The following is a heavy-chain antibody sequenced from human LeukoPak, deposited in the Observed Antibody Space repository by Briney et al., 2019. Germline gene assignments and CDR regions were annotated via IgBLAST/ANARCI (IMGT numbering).Heavy chain of an antibody. V-gene: IGHV1-8*02. CDR3: ARKLELPDY. CDR1: GYTFTSYD. J-gene: IGHJ4*02. D-gene: IGHD1-7*01. CDR2: MNPNSGNT. Sequence: ASVKVSCKASGYTFTSYDINWVRQATGQGLEWMGWMNPNSGNTGYAQKFQGRVTMTRDTSISTAYMELSRLRSDDTAMYYCARKLELPDYWGQGTLVTVSS.